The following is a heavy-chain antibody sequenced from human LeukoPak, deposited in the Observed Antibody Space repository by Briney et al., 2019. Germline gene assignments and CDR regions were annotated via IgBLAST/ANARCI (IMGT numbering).Heavy chain of an antibody. J-gene: IGHJ3*02. V-gene: IGHV3-23*01. D-gene: IGHD2-21*01. Sequence: GGSLRLSCAASGFTFSSYAMSWVRQAPGKGLEWVSAISGSGGSTYYADSVKGRFTISRDNAKSTLYLQMNSLRAEDTAVYYCLTIVETDLDAFDIWGQGTKVTVSS. CDR3: LTIVETDLDAFDI. CDR2: ISGSGGST. CDR1: GFTFSSYA.